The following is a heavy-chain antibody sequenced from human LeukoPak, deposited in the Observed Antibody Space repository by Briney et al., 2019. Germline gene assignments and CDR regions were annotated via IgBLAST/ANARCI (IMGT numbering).Heavy chain of an antibody. CDR2: INHTGSA. V-gene: IGHV4-34*01. CDR1: GGSFNDFY. J-gene: IGHJ5*02. D-gene: IGHD2-2*01. Sequence: SETLSLTCAVYGGSFNDFYWSWIGQTPGKGVEWIGEINHTGSATYSSSLTTRVIMSADTSKHQFSLKLTSVTASYTAMYYCVRCRYCSSTDCYNWFDPWGRGTPVTVSS. CDR3: VRCRYCSSTDCYNWFDP.